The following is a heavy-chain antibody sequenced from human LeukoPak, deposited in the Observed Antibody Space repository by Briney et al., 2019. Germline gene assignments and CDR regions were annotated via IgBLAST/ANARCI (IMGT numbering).Heavy chain of an antibody. CDR1: GYTFSSYW. CDR2: IYPDDSDT. J-gene: IGHJ6*03. D-gene: IGHD2-8*01. V-gene: IGHV5-51*01. CDR3: ARLAYCSNDVCYSNYYYSLDV. Sequence: GESLKISCKGSGYTFSSYWIGWVRQMPGKGLEWMGIIYPDDSDTRYSPSFQGQVTISADKSISTAYLQWSSLKASDTAMYYCARLAYCSNDVCYSNYYYSLDVWGKGTTVTVSS.